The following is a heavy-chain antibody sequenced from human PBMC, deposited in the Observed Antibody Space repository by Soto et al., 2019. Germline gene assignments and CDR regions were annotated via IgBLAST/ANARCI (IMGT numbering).Heavy chain of an antibody. J-gene: IGHJ3*01. Sequence: VGSLRLSCASSVCTFSDFAMSCVRKAPGKGLEWVSTFTAAGRNTFYADSVKGRFTISRDNSKSTLYPHVNSLRVDDTAVYYCAKMGGGNIKKLFNVWGHGTLVSVSS. CDR2: FTAAGRNT. CDR3: AKMGGGNIKKLFNV. D-gene: IGHD3-16*01. CDR1: VCTFSDFA. V-gene: IGHV3-23*01.